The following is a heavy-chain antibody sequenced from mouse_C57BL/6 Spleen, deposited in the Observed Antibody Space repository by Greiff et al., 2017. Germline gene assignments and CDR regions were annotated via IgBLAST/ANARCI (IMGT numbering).Heavy chain of an antibody. CDR2: IDPSDSYT. CDR3: ARETAQALDY. V-gene: IGHV1-59*01. Sequence: QVQLQQPGAELVRPGTSVKLSCKASGYTFTSYWMHWVKQRPGQGLEWIGVIDPSDSYTNYNQKFKGKATLTVDTSSSTAYMQLSRLTSEDSAVYYCARETAQALDYWGQGTTLTVSS. J-gene: IGHJ2*01. CDR1: GYTFTSYW. D-gene: IGHD3-2*02.